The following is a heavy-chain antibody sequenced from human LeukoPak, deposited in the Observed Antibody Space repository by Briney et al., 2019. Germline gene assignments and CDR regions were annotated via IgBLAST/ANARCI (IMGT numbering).Heavy chain of an antibody. V-gene: IGHV3-30*02. D-gene: IGHD3-16*02. CDR2: IRYDGRNK. CDR1: GFTFSSSG. CDR3: AKDIIV. J-gene: IGHJ4*02. Sequence: GGSLRLSCVTSGFTFSSSGMHWVRQTPGKGLEWVAFIRYDGRNKYYADSVKGRFTISRDNSKNTLYLQMNSLRAEDTAMYYCAKDIIVWGQGTLVTVSS.